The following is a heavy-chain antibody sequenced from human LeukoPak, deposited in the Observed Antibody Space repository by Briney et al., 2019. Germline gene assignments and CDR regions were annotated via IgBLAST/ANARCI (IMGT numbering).Heavy chain of an antibody. CDR1: GYTFTSYY. CDR2: INPSGGST. CDR3: ATGVLMIQSNDY. D-gene: IGHD5-18*01. J-gene: IGHJ4*02. Sequence: EASVKVSCKASGYTFTSYYMHWVRQAPGQGLEWMGIINPSGGSTSYAQKFQGRVTMTEDTSTDTAYMELSSLRSEDTAVYYCATGVLMIQSNDYWGQGTLVTVSS. V-gene: IGHV1-46*01.